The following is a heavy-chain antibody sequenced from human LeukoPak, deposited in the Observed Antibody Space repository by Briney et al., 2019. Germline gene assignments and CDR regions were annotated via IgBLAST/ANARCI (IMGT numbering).Heavy chain of an antibody. CDR3: SXXXXNXXXXQLHS. CDR1: GFSFSTFA. CDR2: IHGSDDKT. Sequence: GGSLRLSCAASGFSFSTFAMSWVRQAPGSGREWVSAIHGSDDKTYYADSGRGRFTISIDHSKNTVYLHMKGLRAEGTALYYVSXXXXNXXXXQLHSWXXGXLVTVSS. D-gene: IGHD6-6*01. J-gene: IGHJ4*02. V-gene: IGHV3-23*01.